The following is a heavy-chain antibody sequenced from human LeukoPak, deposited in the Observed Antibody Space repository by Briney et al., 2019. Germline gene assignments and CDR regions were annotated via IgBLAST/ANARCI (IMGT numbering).Heavy chain of an antibody. J-gene: IGHJ6*02. CDR3: ARDRGVTAMVSYYYYGMDV. Sequence: SVKVSCKASGYTFTSYGISWVRQAPGQGLEWMGRIIPILGIANYAQKFQGRVTITADKSTSTAYMELSSLRSEDTAVYYCARDRGVTAMVSYYYYGMDVWGQGTTVTVSS. V-gene: IGHV1-69*04. D-gene: IGHD5-18*01. CDR2: IIPILGIA. CDR1: GYTFTSYG.